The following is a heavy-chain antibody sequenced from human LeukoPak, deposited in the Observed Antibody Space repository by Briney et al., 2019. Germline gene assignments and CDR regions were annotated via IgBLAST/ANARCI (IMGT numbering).Heavy chain of an antibody. CDR3: ARVRYCTSTSCPDFDC. J-gene: IGHJ4*02. CDR2: INPSGGST. Sequence: GASVKVSCKASGYTFSSYYMHWVRQAPGQGLEWMGMINPSGGSTNYAQRFQGRVTMTRDTSTSTVYMELSRLRSEDTAVYSCARVRYCTSTSCPDFDCWGQGTLVTVSS. D-gene: IGHD2-2*01. V-gene: IGHV1-46*01. CDR1: GYTFSSYY.